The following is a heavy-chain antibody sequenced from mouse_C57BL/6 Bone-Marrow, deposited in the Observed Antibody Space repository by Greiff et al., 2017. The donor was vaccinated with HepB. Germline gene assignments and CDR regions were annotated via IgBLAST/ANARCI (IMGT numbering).Heavy chain of an antibody. Sequence: EVKVEESGGGLVKPGGSLKLSCAASGFTFSDYGMHWVRQAPEKGLEWVAYISSGSSTIYYADTVKGRFTISRDNAKNTLFLQMTSLRSEDTAMYYCARQGLLWLRRDLAYWGQGTLVTVSA. CDR3: ARQGLLWLRRDLAY. CDR1: GFTFSDYG. CDR2: ISSGSSTI. V-gene: IGHV5-17*01. J-gene: IGHJ3*01. D-gene: IGHD2-2*01.